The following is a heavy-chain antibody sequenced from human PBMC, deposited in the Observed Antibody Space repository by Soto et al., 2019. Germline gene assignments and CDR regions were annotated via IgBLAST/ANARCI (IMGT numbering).Heavy chain of an antibody. J-gene: IGHJ6*02. D-gene: IGHD1-26*01. CDR2: MSPNSGAT. Sequence: GASVKVSCKASGYTFTTYDINWVRQATGQGLEWLGWMSPNSGATGYAQKFQGRVTMTRDTSMTTAYMELSSLRSEDTAVYYCARDRAPGWAYYYGMDVWGQGTTVTVSS. CDR1: GYTFTTYD. CDR3: ARDRAPGWAYYYGMDV. V-gene: IGHV1-8*01.